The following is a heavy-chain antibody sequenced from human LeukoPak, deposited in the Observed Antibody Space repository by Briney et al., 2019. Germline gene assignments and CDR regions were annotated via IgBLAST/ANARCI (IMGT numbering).Heavy chain of an antibody. CDR2: INPSGGST. CDR1: GYTFTYYY. Sequence: ASVNVSCKASGYTFTYYYIHWVRQAPGQGLEWMGIINPSGGSTSYAQKFQGRVTMTRDTSTSTVYMELSSLRSEDTAVYYCAGRGMDVWGQGTTVTVSS. V-gene: IGHV1-46*01. J-gene: IGHJ6*02. CDR3: AGRGMDV.